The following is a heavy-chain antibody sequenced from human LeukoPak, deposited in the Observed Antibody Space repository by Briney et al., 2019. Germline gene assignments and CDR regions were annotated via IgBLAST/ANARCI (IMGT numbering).Heavy chain of an antibody. CDR2: TRYDGSNK. CDR1: GFTFSSYG. Sequence: PGGSLRLSCAASGFTFSSYGMHWVRQAPGKGLEWVAFTRYDGSNKYYTDSVKGRFTISRDNSKNTLYLQMNSLRAEDTAVYYCAKDQYSSSYYFDYWGQGTLVTVSS. CDR3: AKDQYSSSYYFDY. J-gene: IGHJ4*02. V-gene: IGHV3-30*02. D-gene: IGHD6-6*01.